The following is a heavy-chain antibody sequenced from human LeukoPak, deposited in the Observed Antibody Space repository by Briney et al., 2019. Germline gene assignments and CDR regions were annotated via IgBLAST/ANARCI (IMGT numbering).Heavy chain of an antibody. D-gene: IGHD3-10*01. CDR3: AKDAFGSWFGEPSSG. Sequence: GGSLRLSCAASGFTFSSYAMSWVRQAPGKGLEWVSAISGSGGSTYYADSVKGRLTISRDNSKNMLYLQMNSLRAEDTAVYYCAKDAFGSWFGEPSSGWGQGTLVTVSS. CDR1: GFTFSSYA. CDR2: ISGSGGST. V-gene: IGHV3-23*01. J-gene: IGHJ4*02.